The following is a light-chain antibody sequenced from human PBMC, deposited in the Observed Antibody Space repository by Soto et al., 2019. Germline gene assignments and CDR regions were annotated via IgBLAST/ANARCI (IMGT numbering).Light chain of an antibody. CDR2: GAS. CDR3: QQYGSSRT. J-gene: IGKJ1*01. V-gene: IGKV3-20*01. Sequence: EVVLTQSPATLSVSPGERVTLSCRASQSVSSSYLAWYQQKPGQAPRLLVYGASSRATGIPDRFSGSGSGTDFTLTISRLEPEDFAVYYCQQYGSSRTFGQGTKVDI. CDR1: QSVSSSY.